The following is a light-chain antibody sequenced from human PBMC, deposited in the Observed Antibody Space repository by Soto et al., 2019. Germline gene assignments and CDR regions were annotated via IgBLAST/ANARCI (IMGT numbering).Light chain of an antibody. CDR1: QSVSSSY. J-gene: IGKJ5*01. V-gene: IGKV3-20*01. CDR3: QRYGSPIT. Sequence: EIVLTQSPGTLSLSPGERATLSCRASQSVSSSYLAWYQQKPGQAPRLLIYGASSRATGIPDRFSGSGSGTDFNLTISRLEPEDFAVYYCQRYGSPITLGQGTRLEIK. CDR2: GAS.